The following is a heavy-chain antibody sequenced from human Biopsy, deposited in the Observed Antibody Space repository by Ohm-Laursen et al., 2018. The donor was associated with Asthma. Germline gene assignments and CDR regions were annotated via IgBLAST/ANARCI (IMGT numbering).Heavy chain of an antibody. J-gene: IGHJ4*02. D-gene: IGHD4-17*01. CDR2: HDHEEGGT. Sequence: SVRVSCKISGYSLTDLSMHWVRQAPGQGLEWMGGHDHEEGGTVNARRFQGRVTMTEDTSTDTAYMELSSLSSDDTAVYYCASDFPKDYVRYNFQFWGQGTLVTVSS. CDR3: ASDFPKDYVRYNFQF. CDR1: GYSLTDLS. V-gene: IGHV1-24*01.